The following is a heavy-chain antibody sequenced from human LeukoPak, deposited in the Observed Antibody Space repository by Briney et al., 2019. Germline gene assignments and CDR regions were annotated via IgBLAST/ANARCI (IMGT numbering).Heavy chain of an antibody. V-gene: IGHV3-74*01. Sequence: GGSLRLSCAASGFTFSSYWMHWVRQPPGKGLVWVSRIKSDGSSTSYADSVKGRFPISRDNAKNTLYLQMNSLRAEDTAVYYCARAMVPLFEDWGQGTLVTVSS. CDR2: IKSDGSST. J-gene: IGHJ4*02. D-gene: IGHD4/OR15-4a*01. CDR1: GFTFSSYW. CDR3: ARAMVPLFED.